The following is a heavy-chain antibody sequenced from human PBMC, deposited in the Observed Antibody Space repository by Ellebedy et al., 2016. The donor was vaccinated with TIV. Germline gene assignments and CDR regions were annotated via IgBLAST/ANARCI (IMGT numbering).Heavy chain of an antibody. J-gene: IGHJ5*02. CDR2: ISAYNGNT. Sequence: AASVKVSCKASGYTFTSYGISWVRQAPGQGLEWIGWISAYNGNTNYAQKLQGRGTMSTDISTSTAYMELRSLRSDDTAVYYCAREDCGRTSCYAEMYNWFDPWGQGTLVTVSS. CDR3: AREDCGRTSCYAEMYNWFDP. D-gene: IGHD2-2*01. V-gene: IGHV1-18*01. CDR1: GYTFTSYG.